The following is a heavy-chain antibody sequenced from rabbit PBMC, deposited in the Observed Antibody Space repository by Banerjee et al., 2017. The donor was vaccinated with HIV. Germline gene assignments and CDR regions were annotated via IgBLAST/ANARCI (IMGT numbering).Heavy chain of an antibody. V-gene: IGHV1S40*01. CDR3: ARGDAGGGYTTL. D-gene: IGHD8-1*01. CDR2: IYTGSSGST. CDR1: GFSFGSSYW. J-gene: IGHJ4*01. Sequence: QSLEESGGDLVKPGASLTLTCTASGFSFGSSYWICWVRQAPGKGLEWIACIYTGSSGSTYYASWAKGRFTISKTSSTTVTLQMTSLTAADTATYFCARGDAGGGYTTLWGPGTLVTVS.